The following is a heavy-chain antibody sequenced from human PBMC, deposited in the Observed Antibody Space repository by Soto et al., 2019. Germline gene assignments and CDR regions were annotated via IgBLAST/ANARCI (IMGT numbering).Heavy chain of an antibody. V-gene: IGHV3-53*01. CDR3: ANPMDLYDSSGYYYSYYYYGMDV. CDR1: VFTLSSNY. CDR2: VCSGGST. Sequence: GGSLRLSCAASVFTLSSNYMSWVRPAPGKGLEWVSVVCSGGSTYYADSVKGRFTISRDNSKNTLYLQMNSLRAEDTAVYYCANPMDLYDSSGYYYSYYYYGMDVWGQGTTVTVSS. J-gene: IGHJ6*02. D-gene: IGHD3-22*01.